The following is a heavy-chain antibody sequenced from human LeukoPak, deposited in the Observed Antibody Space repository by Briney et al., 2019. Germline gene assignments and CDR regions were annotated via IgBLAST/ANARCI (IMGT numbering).Heavy chain of an antibody. Sequence: ASVKVSCKASGYTFTSYGISWVRQAPGQGLEWMGWISAYNGNTNYAQKLQGRVTMTTDTSTSTAYMELRSLRSDDTAVYYCARMTTVTTTINYYYYYGMDVWGQGTTVTVSS. J-gene: IGHJ6*02. D-gene: IGHD4-17*01. CDR2: ISAYNGNT. V-gene: IGHV1-18*01. CDR3: ARMTTVTTTINYYYYYGMDV. CDR1: GYTFTSYG.